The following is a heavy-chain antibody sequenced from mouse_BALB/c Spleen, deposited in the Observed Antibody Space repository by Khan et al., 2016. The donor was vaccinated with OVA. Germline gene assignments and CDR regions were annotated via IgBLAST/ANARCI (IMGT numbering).Heavy chain of an antibody. CDR2: ISYSGVT. D-gene: IGHD1-1*01. V-gene: IGHV3-2*02. Sequence: EVKLLESGPGLVKPSQSLSLTCTVTGYSITSGYAWNWIRQFPGNKLEWMGYISYSGVTSYTPSLKSRISITRDTSKNQFFLQLNSVTTEDTATNYCARGNYYGYYVDYWGQGTTLTVSS. J-gene: IGHJ2*01. CDR1: GYSITSGYA. CDR3: ARGNYYGYYVDY.